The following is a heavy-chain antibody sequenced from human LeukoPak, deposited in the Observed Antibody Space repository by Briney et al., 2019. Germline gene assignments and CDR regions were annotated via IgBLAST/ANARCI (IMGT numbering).Heavy chain of an antibody. Sequence: PGESLKISCKGSGYRFAGYWIGWVRQMPGKGLEWMGIIYPGDSDTRYSPSFQGQVTISADKSISTAYLQWSSLKASDTAMYYCARGRPTTDDAFDIWGQGTMVTVSS. CDR1: GYRFAGYW. V-gene: IGHV5-51*01. D-gene: IGHD1-1*01. CDR3: ARGRPTTDDAFDI. J-gene: IGHJ3*02. CDR2: IYPGDSDT.